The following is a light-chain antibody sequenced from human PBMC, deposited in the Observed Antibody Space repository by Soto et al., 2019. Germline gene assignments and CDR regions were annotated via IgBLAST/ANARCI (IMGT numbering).Light chain of an antibody. V-gene: IGKV1-17*01. J-gene: IGKJ1*01. CDR1: QGIRND. CDR2: AAS. CDR3: QQDSNYPLT. Sequence: DIHMTQFPSSLSASVGDRVTITCRASQGIRNDLGWYQQKPGKAPTRLIYAASSLQGGVPARFSGSVSGTEFTRAISSLQPEDSATLYCQQDSNYPLTFGPGTKVYIK.